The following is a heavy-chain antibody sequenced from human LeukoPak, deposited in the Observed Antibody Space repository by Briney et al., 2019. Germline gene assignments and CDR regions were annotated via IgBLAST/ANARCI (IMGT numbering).Heavy chain of an antibody. J-gene: IGHJ4*02. D-gene: IGHD4-17*01. CDR2: INSDGSTT. Sequence: GGSLRLSCAASGFTFSGYWMHWVRQALGKGLVWVSRINSDGSTTSYADSVKGRFTISRDNAKNTLYLQMNSLRAEDTAVYYCAGGYGDSGLNWGQGTLVTVSS. CDR1: GFTFSGYW. V-gene: IGHV3-74*01. CDR3: AGGYGDSGLN.